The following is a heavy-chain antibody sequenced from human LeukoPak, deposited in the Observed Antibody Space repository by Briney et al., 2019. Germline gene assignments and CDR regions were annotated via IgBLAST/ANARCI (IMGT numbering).Heavy chain of an antibody. D-gene: IGHD4-17*01. Sequence: GSLRLSCAASGFTFSSYAMSWVRQAPGKGLEWVSAISGSGGSTYYADSVKGRFTISRDNSKNTLYLQMNSLRAEDTAVYYCAKDRYGDLYFDYWGQGTLVTVSP. CDR2: ISGSGGST. CDR3: AKDRYGDLYFDY. CDR1: GFTFSSYA. J-gene: IGHJ4*02. V-gene: IGHV3-23*01.